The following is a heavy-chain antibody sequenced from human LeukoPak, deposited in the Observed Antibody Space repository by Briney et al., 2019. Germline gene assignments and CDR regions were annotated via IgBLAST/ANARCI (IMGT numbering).Heavy chain of an antibody. CDR3: ARGSYYCDSSGRLFDY. V-gene: IGHV4-61*02. J-gene: IGHJ4*02. Sequence: SQTLSLTCTVSGGSISSGSYYWSWIRQPAGNGLEWIGRIYTSGSTNYNPSLKSRVTISVDTSKNQFSLKLSSVTAADTAVYYCARGSYYCDSSGRLFDYWGQGTLVTVSS. CDR2: IYTSGST. CDR1: GGSISSGSYY. D-gene: IGHD3-22*01.